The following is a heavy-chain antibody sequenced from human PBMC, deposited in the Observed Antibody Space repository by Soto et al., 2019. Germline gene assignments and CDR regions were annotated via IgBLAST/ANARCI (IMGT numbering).Heavy chain of an antibody. Sequence: QVQLVESGGGVVQPGRSVRLSCAASGFTFSSYAMHWVRQAPGKGLEWVAVISYDGSNKYYADSVKGRFTISRDNSKNTLYLQMNSLRAEDTAVYYCASRSSGWYALPYYHYGMDVWGQGTTVTVSS. CDR2: ISYDGSNK. CDR3: ASRSSGWYALPYYHYGMDV. V-gene: IGHV3-30-3*01. D-gene: IGHD6-19*01. CDR1: GFTFSSYA. J-gene: IGHJ6*02.